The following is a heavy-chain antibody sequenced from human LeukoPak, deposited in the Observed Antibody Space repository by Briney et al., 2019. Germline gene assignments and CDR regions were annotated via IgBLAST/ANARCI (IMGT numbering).Heavy chain of an antibody. J-gene: IGHJ4*02. V-gene: IGHV1-69*13. CDR2: IIPIFGTA. CDR3: ARTLVGATYLFDY. D-gene: IGHD1-26*01. Sequence: ASVKVSCKASGGTFSSYAISWVRQAPGQGLEWMGGIIPIFGTANYAQKFQGRVTITADESTSTAYVELSSLRSEDTAVYYCARTLVGATYLFDYWGQGTLVTVSS. CDR1: GGTFSSYA.